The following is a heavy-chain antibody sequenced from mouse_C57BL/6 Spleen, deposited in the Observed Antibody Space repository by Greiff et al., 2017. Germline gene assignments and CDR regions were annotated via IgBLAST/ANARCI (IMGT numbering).Heavy chain of an antibody. CDR2: IHPSDSDT. V-gene: IGHV1-74*01. Sequence: QVQLQQPGAELVKPGASVKVSCKASGYTFTSYWMHWVKQRPGQGLEWIGRIHPSDSDTNYKQKFKGKATLTVGKSSSSAYMQLSSLTSEASAVYDCEMRGEGGYWYFDVWGTGTTVTVSS. CDR1: GYTFTSYW. J-gene: IGHJ1*03. CDR3: EMRGEGGYWYFDV.